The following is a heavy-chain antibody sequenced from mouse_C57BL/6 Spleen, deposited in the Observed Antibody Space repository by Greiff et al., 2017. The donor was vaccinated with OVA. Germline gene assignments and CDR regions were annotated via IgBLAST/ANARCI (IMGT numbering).Heavy chain of an antibody. J-gene: IGHJ1*03. CDR3: ASYYYGSRRYFVV. Sequence: EVLLVESGGGLVKPGGSLKLSCAASGFTFSDYGMHWVRQAPEKGLEWVAYISSGISTIYYADTVKGRFTISRDNAKNTLFLQMTSLRSEDTALYYGASYYYGSRRYFVVGGTGTTVTVSA. CDR1: GFTFSDYG. V-gene: IGHV5-17*01. D-gene: IGHD1-1*01. CDR2: ISSGISTI.